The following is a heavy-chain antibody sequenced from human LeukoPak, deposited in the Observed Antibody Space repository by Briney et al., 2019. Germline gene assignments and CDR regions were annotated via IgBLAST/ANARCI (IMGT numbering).Heavy chain of an antibody. J-gene: IGHJ4*02. Sequence: SETLSLTCAVYGGSFSGYYWSWIRQPPGKGLEWIGYIYYSGSTNYNPSLKSRVTISVDASKNQFSLKLSSVTAADTAVYYCARARGVFDYWGQGTLVTVSS. V-gene: IGHV4-59*01. CDR1: GGSFSGYY. CDR2: IYYSGST. D-gene: IGHD3-10*01. CDR3: ARARGVFDY.